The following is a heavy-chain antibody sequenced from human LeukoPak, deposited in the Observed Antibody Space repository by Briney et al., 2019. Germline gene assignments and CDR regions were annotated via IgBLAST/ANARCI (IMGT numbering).Heavy chain of an antibody. J-gene: IGHJ4*02. CDR2: ISAYNGNT. Sequence: ASVKVSCKASGGTFPNFAFSWVRQAPGQGLEWMGWISAYNGNTNYAQKLQGRVTMTTDTSTSTAYMELRSLRSDDTAVYYCARERASSPYYFDYWGQGTLVTVSS. CDR1: GGTFPNFA. CDR3: ARERASSPYYFDY. V-gene: IGHV1-18*01. D-gene: IGHD6-6*01.